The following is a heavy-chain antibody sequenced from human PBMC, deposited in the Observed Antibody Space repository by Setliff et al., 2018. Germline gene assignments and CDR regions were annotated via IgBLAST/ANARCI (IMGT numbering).Heavy chain of an antibody. CDR2: IFYSGDT. CDR1: GGSVRSHY. Sequence: PSETLSLTCTVSGGSVRSHYWSWIRHSPGKGLEWIGFIFYSGDTKSSPSLKSRVTMSVDTSKNQFSLQLSSVTAADTAVYYCARDRTYYGSGTYTRWFDYWGQGTLVTVSS. V-gene: IGHV4-59*02. D-gene: IGHD3-10*01. CDR3: ARDRTYYGSGTYTRWFDY. J-gene: IGHJ4*02.